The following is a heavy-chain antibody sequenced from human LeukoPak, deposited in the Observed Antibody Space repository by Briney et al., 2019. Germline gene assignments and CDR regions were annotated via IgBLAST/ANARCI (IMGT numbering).Heavy chain of an antibody. V-gene: IGHV1-2*04. Sequence: GASLKVSCKTSGYTFTGHYMHWVRQAPGQGLEWMGWINPNSGGTNYAEKFQGWLTMTRDTSISTLYMEMSRLRSDDTAVYYCAREYSSSWFDYWGQGTLVTVSS. J-gene: IGHJ4*02. CDR2: INPNSGGT. D-gene: IGHD6-13*01. CDR1: GYTFTGHY. CDR3: AREYSSSWFDY.